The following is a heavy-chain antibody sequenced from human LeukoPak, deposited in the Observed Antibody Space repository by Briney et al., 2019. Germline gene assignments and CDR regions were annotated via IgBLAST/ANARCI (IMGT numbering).Heavy chain of an antibody. CDR3: AKVSCTGGTCSSFDY. CDR2: ISASGGSK. D-gene: IGHD2-8*02. J-gene: IGHJ4*02. CDR1: GFTFSSYA. V-gene: IGHV3-23*01. Sequence: GGSLRLSCVGSGFTFSSYAMTWVRQVPGNGLEWVSTISASGGSKYRADSVKGRFTISRDNSKNTLYVQMNSLRAEDTAVYYCAKVSCTGGTCSSFDYWGQGTLATVSS.